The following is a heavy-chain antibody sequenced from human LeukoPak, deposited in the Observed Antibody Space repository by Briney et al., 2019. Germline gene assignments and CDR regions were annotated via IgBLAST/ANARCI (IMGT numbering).Heavy chain of an antibody. CDR1: VGTFSSYA. D-gene: IGHD4-17*01. CDR3: GLTTGNRYYYYYYMDV. V-gene: IGHV1-69*13. CDR2: IITIFGTA. Sequence: ASVKVSCKASVGTFSSYAISWVRQAAGRGVEGMGGIITIFGTANYAQKFQGRVTITADESTSTAYMELSSLRSEDTAVYYCGLTTGNRYYYYYYMDVWGKGTTVTVSS. J-gene: IGHJ6*03.